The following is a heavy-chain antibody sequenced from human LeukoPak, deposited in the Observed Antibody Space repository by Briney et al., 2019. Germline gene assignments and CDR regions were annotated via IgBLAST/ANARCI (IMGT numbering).Heavy chain of an antibody. CDR1: GGSINNTNW. CDR3: AREGGPYRPLDY. CDR2: VNLQGST. J-gene: IGHJ4*02. V-gene: IGHV4-4*02. Sequence: SETLSLTCGVSGGSINNTNWWTWVRQPPGKGLEWIGEVNLQGSTIHNPTLKTRVAIPVDKPEHHISLKQTSVTAAHTAVSYCAREGGPYRPLDYSGEGTLVSVAS.